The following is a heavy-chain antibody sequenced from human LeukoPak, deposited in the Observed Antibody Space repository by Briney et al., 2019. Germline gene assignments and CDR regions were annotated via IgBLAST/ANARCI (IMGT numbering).Heavy chain of an antibody. CDR2: INPNNGGT. CDR3: AGEDNSSGYRPFDI. CDR1: GYTFTGYY. V-gene: IGHV1-2*06. Sequence: HGASVKVSCKASGYTFTGYYIHWVRQAPGQGLEWMGRINPNNGGTNYAQKFQGRVTMTRDMSMSTAYMELSRLRFVDTAVYYCAGEDNSSGYRPFDIWGQGTMVTVPS. J-gene: IGHJ3*02. D-gene: IGHD3-22*01.